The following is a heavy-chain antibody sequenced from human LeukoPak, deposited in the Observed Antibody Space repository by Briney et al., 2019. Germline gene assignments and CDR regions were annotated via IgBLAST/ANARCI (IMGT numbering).Heavy chain of an antibody. J-gene: IGHJ4*02. CDR1: GDSISSSSYY. CDR3: ARGRDGYNFLNRGEYYYFDY. V-gene: IGHV4-61*02. D-gene: IGHD5-24*01. CDR2: FYTSGST. Sequence: SSETLSLICTVSGDSISSSSYYWRWIRQPAGKGLEWIVRFYTSGSTNYNPSRKSRITISVNTAKNQFSLKQSAVAAGGTAVYYCARGRDGYNFLNRGEYYYFDYWGQGTLVTVSS.